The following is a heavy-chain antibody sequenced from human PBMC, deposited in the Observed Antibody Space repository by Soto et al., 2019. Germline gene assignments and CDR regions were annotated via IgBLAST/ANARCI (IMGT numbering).Heavy chain of an antibody. Sequence: QVQLVQSGAEVKRPGSSVKVSCVASGSTFISYTFSWVRQAPGQGLEWMGRITPFFGITNYAQKFQGRVTITADKSTGTAYMELSSLRSEDTAVYYCASATATTNYYYMGVWGKGTTVTVSS. V-gene: IGHV1-69*02. CDR1: GSTFISYT. CDR2: ITPFFGIT. J-gene: IGHJ6*03. D-gene: IGHD4-17*01. CDR3: ASATATTNYYYMGV.